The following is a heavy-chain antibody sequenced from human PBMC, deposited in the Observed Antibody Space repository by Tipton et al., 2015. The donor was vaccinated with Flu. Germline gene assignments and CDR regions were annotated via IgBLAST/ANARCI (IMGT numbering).Heavy chain of an antibody. Sequence: SLRLSCAASGFTFSSYGMHWVRQAPGKGLEWEAVISYDGSNNYYADSVKGRFTISRDNSKNTLYLQMNSLRAEDTAVYYCAKEAEDRSSYYHRHYFDYWGQGRLITVSS. CDR1: GFTFSSYG. V-gene: IGHV3-30*18. CDR2: ISYDGSNN. J-gene: IGHJ4*02. CDR3: AKEAEDRSSYYHRHYFDY. D-gene: IGHD3-22*01.